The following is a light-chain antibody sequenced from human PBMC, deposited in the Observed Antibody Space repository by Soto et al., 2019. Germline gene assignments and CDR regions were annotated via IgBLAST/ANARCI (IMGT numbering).Light chain of an antibody. CDR2: AAS. V-gene: IGKV3-20*01. CDR1: QSVSSNY. Sequence: EIVLTQSPGTLYLSPGERATLSCRASQSVSSNYLAWYQQKRGQAPRLLIYAASARATGIPDRFSGSESGTAFSLTISRLEPEDFAVYFCQLYGSSPPRYTFAQGTKLEIK. J-gene: IGKJ2*01. CDR3: QLYGSSPPRYT.